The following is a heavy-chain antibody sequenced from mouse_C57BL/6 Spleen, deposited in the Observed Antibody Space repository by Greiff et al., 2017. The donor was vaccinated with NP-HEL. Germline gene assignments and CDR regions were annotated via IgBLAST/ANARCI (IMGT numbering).Heavy chain of an antibody. J-gene: IGHJ3*01. CDR1: GYTFTSYW. CDR3: ARYYYGSREEFAY. V-gene: IGHV1-50*01. D-gene: IGHD1-1*01. Sequence: VQLQQPGAELVKPGASVKLSCKASGYTFTSYWMQWVKQRPGQGLEWIGEIDPSDSYTNYNQKFKGKATLTVDTSSSTAYMQLSSLTSEDSAVYYCARYYYGSREEFAYWGQGTLVTVSA. CDR2: IDPSDSYT.